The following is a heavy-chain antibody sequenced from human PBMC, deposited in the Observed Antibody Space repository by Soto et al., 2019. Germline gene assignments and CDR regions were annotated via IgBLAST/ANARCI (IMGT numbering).Heavy chain of an antibody. Sequence: QVQLQESGPGLVKPSQTLSLTCTVSGGSISSGGYYWSWIRQHPGKGLEWIGYIYYSGSTYYNPSLKSRVTISVDTSKKQFSLKLSSVTAADTAVYYCARDGCGGSCYSGGNWFDPWGQGTLVTVSS. D-gene: IGHD2-15*01. J-gene: IGHJ5*02. CDR3: ARDGCGGSCYSGGNWFDP. V-gene: IGHV4-31*03. CDR2: IYYSGST. CDR1: GGSISSGGYY.